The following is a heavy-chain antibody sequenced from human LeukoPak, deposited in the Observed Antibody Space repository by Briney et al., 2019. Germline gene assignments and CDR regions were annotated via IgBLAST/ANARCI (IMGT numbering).Heavy chain of an antibody. Sequence: GGSLRLSCVASGFSFSRNAMSWLRQPPGKGLEWVSGVGGSNTDTSYADSVKGRFTISRDNSKNTVSLVMNNLRAEDTAIYYCATHDTMVGVSWGQGTLVTVSS. CDR2: VGGSNTDT. D-gene: IGHD1-26*01. J-gene: IGHJ4*02. CDR3: ATHDTMVGVS. V-gene: IGHV3-23*01. CDR1: GFSFSRNA.